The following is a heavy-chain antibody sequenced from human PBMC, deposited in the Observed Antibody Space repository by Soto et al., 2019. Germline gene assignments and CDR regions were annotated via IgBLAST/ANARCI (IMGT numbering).Heavy chain of an antibody. V-gene: IGHV4-59*08. J-gene: IGHJ4*02. CDR2: IYYTGST. CDR3: ARQTYVVAGTVFDY. Sequence: PSETLSLICTVSGGSISSYYWSWIRQPPGKGLEWIGYIYYTGSTNYNPSLKSRVTISVDTSKNQFSLKLSSVTAADTAVYYCARQTYVVAGTVFDYWGQGTLVTVSS. D-gene: IGHD6-19*01. CDR1: GGSISSYY.